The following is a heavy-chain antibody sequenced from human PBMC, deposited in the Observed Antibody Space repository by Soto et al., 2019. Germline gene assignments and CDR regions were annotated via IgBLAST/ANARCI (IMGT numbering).Heavy chain of an antibody. CDR2: IYYSGST. CDR1: GGSISSSSYY. V-gene: IGHV4-39*01. D-gene: IGHD4-17*01. J-gene: IGHJ3*01. CDR3: ARPDYEEGTFDF. Sequence: PSETLSLTCTVSGGSISSSSYYWGWIRQPPGKGLEWIGSIYYSGSTYYNPSLKSRVTISVDTSKNQFSLKLSSVTAADTAVYYCARPDYEEGTFDFWGQGTMVTVSS.